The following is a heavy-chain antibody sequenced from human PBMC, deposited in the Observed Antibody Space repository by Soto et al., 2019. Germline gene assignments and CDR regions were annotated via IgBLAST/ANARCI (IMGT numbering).Heavy chain of an antibody. CDR2: INPNSGVT. D-gene: IGHD6-13*01. CDR1: GYTFTGYD. CDR3: ARECNSSSFDY. Sequence: GTSVQVSCKASGYTFTGYDMHWVRQAPGQGLEWMGWINPNSGVTNYAQKFQGRVTMTRDTSISTAYMELSRLRSDDTAVYYCARECNSSSFDYWGQGTLVTVSS. V-gene: IGHV1-2*02. J-gene: IGHJ4*02.